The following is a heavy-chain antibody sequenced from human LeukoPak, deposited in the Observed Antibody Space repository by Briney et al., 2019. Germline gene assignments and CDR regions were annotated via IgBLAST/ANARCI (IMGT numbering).Heavy chain of an antibody. CDR1: GASISSYY. J-gene: IGHJ5*02. V-gene: IGHV4-59*01. Sequence: PSETLSLTCTVSGASISSYYWSWIRQPPGKGLEWIGYIYYSGSTKYNPSLKSRVTISVDTSKNQFSLKMSSVTAADTAVYYCAGGRTDIVVVPATLRNYYFDPWGQGTLVTVSS. CDR2: IYYSGST. D-gene: IGHD2-2*01. CDR3: AGGRTDIVVVPATLRNYYFDP.